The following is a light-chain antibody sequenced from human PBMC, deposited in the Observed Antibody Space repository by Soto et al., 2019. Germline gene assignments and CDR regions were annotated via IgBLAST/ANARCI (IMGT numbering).Light chain of an antibody. V-gene: IGKV3-15*01. J-gene: IGKJ1*01. CDR2: GAS. CDR1: QTVITY. Sequence: EIVLTQSPATLSVPPGERATLSCRASQTVITYLAWYQQKPGQAPRLLIYGASTRATGIPARFSGRGSGTEFTLTISSLQSEDFAVYYCQQYNNGWTFGQGTKVDIK. CDR3: QQYNNGWT.